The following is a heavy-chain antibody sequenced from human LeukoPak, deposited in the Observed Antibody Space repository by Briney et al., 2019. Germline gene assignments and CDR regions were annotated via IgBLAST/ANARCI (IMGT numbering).Heavy chain of an antibody. Sequence: SETLSLICTVSGGSVSSGSYYWSWIRQSPGKRLEWIGYISYTGTTNYNPSLRSRVTISVDMSKNQIFLKLNSVTAADTAVYHCASPSGGRYRDDALDIWGQGTMVTVSS. J-gene: IGHJ3*02. CDR3: ASPSGGRYRDDALDI. CDR1: GGSVSSGSYY. D-gene: IGHD3-10*01. V-gene: IGHV4-61*01. CDR2: ISYTGTT.